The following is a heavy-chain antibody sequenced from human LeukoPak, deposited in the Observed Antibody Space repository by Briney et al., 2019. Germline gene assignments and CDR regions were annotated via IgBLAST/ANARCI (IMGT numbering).Heavy chain of an antibody. J-gene: IGHJ4*02. CDR3: ARQIGSSGYYY. V-gene: IGHV5-10-1*01. CDR2: IDPSDSYS. Sequence: GESLEISCKGSGYNFNSYWIGWVRQMPGKGLEWMGRIDPSDSYSNYSPSFQGHVTISADKSISTAYLQWSSLKASDTAMYYCARQIGSSGYYYWGQGTLVTVSS. D-gene: IGHD3-22*01. CDR1: GYNFNSYW.